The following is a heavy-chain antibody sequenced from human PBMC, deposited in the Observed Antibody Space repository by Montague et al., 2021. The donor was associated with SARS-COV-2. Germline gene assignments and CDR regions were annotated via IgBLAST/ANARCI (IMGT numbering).Heavy chain of an antibody. CDR2: ISSGSSFI. D-gene: IGHD1-26*01. Sequence: SLRLSCAASGFTFGTFTMIWVRQAPGKGLEWVSSISSGSSFILYADSVKGRFTISRDNAGNSLYLQMDSLRPEDTAVYFCARDRYSNASPDYWGQGTLVTVST. CDR3: ARDRYSNASPDY. CDR1: GFTFGTFT. V-gene: IGHV3-21*04. J-gene: IGHJ4*02.